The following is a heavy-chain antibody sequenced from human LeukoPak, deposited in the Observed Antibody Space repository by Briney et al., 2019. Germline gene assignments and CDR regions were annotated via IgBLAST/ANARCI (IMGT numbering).Heavy chain of an antibody. Sequence: SETLSLXCTVSGGSISSSSYYWGWIRQPPGKGLEWIGSIYYSGSTYYNPSLKSRVTISVDTSKNQFSLKLSSVTAADTAVYYCARRGIFYGGKAFDIWGQGTMVTVSS. CDR3: ARRGIFYGGKAFDI. CDR2: IYYSGST. CDR1: GGSISSSSYY. J-gene: IGHJ3*02. D-gene: IGHD4-23*01. V-gene: IGHV4-39*01.